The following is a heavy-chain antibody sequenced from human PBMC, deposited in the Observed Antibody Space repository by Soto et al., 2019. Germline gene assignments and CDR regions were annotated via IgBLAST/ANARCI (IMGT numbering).Heavy chain of an antibody. Sequence: GASVTVSCKASGYNFTSHYMHWVRQAPGQGLESMGIIYPRGGTTIYAQKFQGRVTMTRDTSTHTFYMELSSLRSEDTAMYYCARVGYSSTGTTFHYHGLDVWGQGTTVSVSS. CDR2: IYPRGGTT. CDR1: GYNFTSHY. J-gene: IGHJ6*02. CDR3: ARVGYSSTGTTFHYHGLDV. V-gene: IGHV1-46*01. D-gene: IGHD3-22*01.